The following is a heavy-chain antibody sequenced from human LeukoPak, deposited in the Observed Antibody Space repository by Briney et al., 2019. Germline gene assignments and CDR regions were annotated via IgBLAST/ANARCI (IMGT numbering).Heavy chain of an antibody. Sequence: SETLSLTCTVSGGSISSYYWSWIRQPPGKGLEWIGYIYYSGSTNYNPSLKSRVTISVDTSKNQFSLKLSSVTAADTAVYYCAVRGMSGGYFDYWGQGTLVTVSS. J-gene: IGHJ4*02. V-gene: IGHV4-59*12. CDR2: IYYSGST. CDR1: GGSISSYY. CDR3: AVRGMSGGYFDY. D-gene: IGHD3-22*01.